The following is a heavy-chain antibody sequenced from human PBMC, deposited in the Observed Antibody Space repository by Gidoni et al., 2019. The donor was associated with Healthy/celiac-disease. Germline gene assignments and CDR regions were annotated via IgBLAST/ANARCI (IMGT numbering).Heavy chain of an antibody. CDR2: IIPIFGTA. CDR1: GSNFSSYA. J-gene: IGHJ4*02. CDR3: ARENHIPRSGYLRR. Sequence: QVQLVQSGAEVKKPGSSVKVSCKASGSNFSSYAISWVRQAPGQGLEWMGGIIPIFGTANYAQKFQGRVTITADKSTSTAYMELSSLRSEDTAVYYCARENHIPRSGYLRRWGQGTLVTVSS. V-gene: IGHV1-69*06. D-gene: IGHD3-22*01.